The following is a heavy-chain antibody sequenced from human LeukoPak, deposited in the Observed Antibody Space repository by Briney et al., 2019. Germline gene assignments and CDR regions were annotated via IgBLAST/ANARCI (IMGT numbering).Heavy chain of an antibody. CDR1: GGSISSSSYY. Sequence: SETLSLTCTVSGGSISSSSYYWGWIRQPPGKGLEWIGSIYYSGSTYYNPSLKSRVTISVGTSKNQFSLKLPSVTAADTAVYYCARRGYDFWSGYIDYWGQGTLVTVSS. CDR3: ARRGYDFWSGYIDY. J-gene: IGHJ4*02. D-gene: IGHD3-3*01. V-gene: IGHV4-39*01. CDR2: IYYSGST.